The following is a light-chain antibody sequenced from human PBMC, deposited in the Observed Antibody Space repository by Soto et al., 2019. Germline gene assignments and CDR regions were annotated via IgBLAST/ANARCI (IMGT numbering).Light chain of an antibody. CDR2: AAS. V-gene: IGKV1-39*01. Sequence: DIQMTQSPSSLSASVGDRVTITCRASQSISSYLNWYQQKPGKAPKLLIYAASSLQSGVPSRFSGSGSGTDFTLTISSLQPEDFATYYCQQSYSTPLYTFARGPSWRSN. J-gene: IGKJ2*01. CDR1: QSISSY. CDR3: QQSYSTPLYT.